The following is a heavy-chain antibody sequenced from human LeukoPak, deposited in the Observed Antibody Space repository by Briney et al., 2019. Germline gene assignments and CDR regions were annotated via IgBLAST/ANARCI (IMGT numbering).Heavy chain of an antibody. D-gene: IGHD4-23*01. J-gene: IGHJ4*02. V-gene: IGHV4-34*01. Sequence: SSETLSLTCAVYGGSFSGYYWSWIRQPPGKGLEWIGEINHSGSTNYNPSLKSRVTISVDTSKNQFSLKLSSVTAADTAVYYCARGTARRWYLKEFDYWGQGTLVTVSS. CDR2: INHSGST. CDR3: ARGTARRWYLKEFDY. CDR1: GGSFSGYY.